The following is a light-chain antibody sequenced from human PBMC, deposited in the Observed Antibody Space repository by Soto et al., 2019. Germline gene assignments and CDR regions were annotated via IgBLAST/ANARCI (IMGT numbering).Light chain of an antibody. J-gene: IGKJ5*01. CDR1: QSLVYSDGNTY. V-gene: IGKV2-30*01. CDR2: NVS. CDR3: MQGTHWPLT. Sequence: VVMTPSPLSLPVTLGQPASISCRSSQSLVYSDGNTYLNWFQQRPGQSPRRLIYNVSNRDSGVPDRFSGSGSGTDFTLKISRVEAEDVGVYYCMQGTHWPLTFGQGTRLEIK.